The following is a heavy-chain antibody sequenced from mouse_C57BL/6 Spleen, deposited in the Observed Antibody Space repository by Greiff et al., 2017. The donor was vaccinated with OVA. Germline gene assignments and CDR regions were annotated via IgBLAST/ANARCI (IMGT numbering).Heavy chain of an antibody. J-gene: IGHJ2*01. CDR2: IDPADSGT. Sequence: QVQLQQPGAELVRPGSSVKLSCKASGYTFTSYWMHWVKQRPIQGLEWIGNIDPADSGTHYNQKFKDKATLTVDKSSSTAYMQLSSLTSEDSAVYYCTREDSSGAYDYWGQGTTLTVSS. V-gene: IGHV1-52*01. CDR3: TREDSSGAYDY. CDR1: GYTFTSYW. D-gene: IGHD3-2*02.